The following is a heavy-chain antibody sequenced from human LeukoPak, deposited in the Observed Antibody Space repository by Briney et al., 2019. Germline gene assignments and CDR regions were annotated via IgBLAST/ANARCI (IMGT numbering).Heavy chain of an antibody. Sequence: GESLKISCKGSGYIFTRDWIAWVRQKTGKGLKWMGIIYPGDSDTRYSPSFQGHVTISADKSISTAYLQWSSLKASDTAMYFCARGSFSYGPGGDWGQGTLVAVSS. CDR1: GYIFTRDW. CDR2: IYPGDSDT. V-gene: IGHV5-51*01. J-gene: IGHJ4*02. CDR3: ARGSFSYGPGGD. D-gene: IGHD3-16*01.